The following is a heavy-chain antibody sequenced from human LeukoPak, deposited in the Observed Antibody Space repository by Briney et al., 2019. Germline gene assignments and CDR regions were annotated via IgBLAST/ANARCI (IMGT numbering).Heavy chain of an antibody. J-gene: IGHJ4*02. CDR3: ARVLVPAAIVAVRSPFDY. Sequence: EASVKVSCKASGGTFSSYAISWVRQAPGQGLEWMGWISAYNGNTNYAQKLQGRVTMTTDTSTSTAYMELRSLRSDDTAVYYCARVLVPAAIVAVRSPFDYWGQGTLVTVSS. V-gene: IGHV1-18*01. D-gene: IGHD2-2*01. CDR1: GGTFSSYA. CDR2: ISAYNGNT.